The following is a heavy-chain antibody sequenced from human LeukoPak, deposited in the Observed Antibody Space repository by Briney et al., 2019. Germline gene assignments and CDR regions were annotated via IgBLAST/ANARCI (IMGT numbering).Heavy chain of an antibody. D-gene: IGHD3-16*01. J-gene: IGHJ4*02. CDR3: VRDFVLGGTWNFDY. CDR2: LWYDGSKE. Sequence: PGRSLRLSCAASGFTFSGYAMHWVRQAPGKGLERVAVLWYDGSKEYYADSVRGRFTISRDNSKNTLHLQMNSLRAEDTAVYYCVRDFVLGGTWNFDYWGQGTLVTVSS. CDR1: GFTFSGYA. V-gene: IGHV3-33*01.